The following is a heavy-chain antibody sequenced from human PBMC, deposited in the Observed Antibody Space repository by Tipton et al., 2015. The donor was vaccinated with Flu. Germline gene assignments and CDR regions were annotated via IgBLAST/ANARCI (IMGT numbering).Heavy chain of an antibody. Sequence: SLRLSCAASGFIFSTVGMSWVRQAPGRGLEWVSSITDSGGSTFYADSVKRRFSISRDNSKNTLYLQIYGRRAEDTGVYYCAKGHSGGYYSANWGQGTLVTVSS. D-gene: IGHD3-22*01. CDR2: ITDSGGST. CDR3: AKGHSGGYYSAN. J-gene: IGHJ4*02. CDR1: GFIFSTVG. V-gene: IGHV3-23*01.